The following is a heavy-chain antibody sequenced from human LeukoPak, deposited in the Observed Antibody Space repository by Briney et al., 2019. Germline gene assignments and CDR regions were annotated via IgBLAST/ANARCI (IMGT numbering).Heavy chain of an antibody. D-gene: IGHD2-2*01. CDR2: ISGSGGST. CDR3: AKYPSSVPAATRGNWFDP. V-gene: IGHV3-23*01. Sequence: GGSLRLSCAASGFTFSSYATSWVRQAPGKGLEWVSAISGSGGSTYYADSVKGRFTISRDNSKNTLYLQMNSLRAEDTAVYYCAKYPSSVPAATRGNWFDPWGQGTLVTVSS. CDR1: GFTFSSYA. J-gene: IGHJ5*02.